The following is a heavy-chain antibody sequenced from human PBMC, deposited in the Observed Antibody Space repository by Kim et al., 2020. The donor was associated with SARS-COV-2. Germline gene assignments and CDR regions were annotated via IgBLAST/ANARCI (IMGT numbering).Heavy chain of an antibody. Sequence: GGSLRLSCAASGFTFSSYWMSWVRQAPGKGLEWVANIKQDGSEKYYVDSVKGRFTISRDNAKNSLYLQMNSLRAEDTAVYYCARTGVAAVLWGFDPWGQGTLVTVSS. CDR2: IKQDGSEK. D-gene: IGHD6-13*01. J-gene: IGHJ5*02. CDR1: GFTFSSYW. V-gene: IGHV3-7*01. CDR3: ARTGVAAVLWGFDP.